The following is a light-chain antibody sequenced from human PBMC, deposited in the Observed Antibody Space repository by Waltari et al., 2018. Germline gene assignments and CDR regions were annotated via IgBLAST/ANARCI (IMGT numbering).Light chain of an antibody. CDR2: EVT. Sequence: QSALTQPPSASGSPGQSVTIPCTGTSSDVGGYNFVSWYQQHPGKAPKLLIHEVTKRPSGAPGPFSGSKSGKTAILTVSGLQAEDEAEYYCTSYAGGPHVFGTGTKVTVL. CDR3: TSYAGGPHV. J-gene: IGLJ1*01. CDR1: SSDVGGYNF. V-gene: IGLV2-8*01.